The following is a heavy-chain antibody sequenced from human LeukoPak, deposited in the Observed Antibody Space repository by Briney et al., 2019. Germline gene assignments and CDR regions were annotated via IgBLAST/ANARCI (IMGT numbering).Heavy chain of an antibody. J-gene: IGHJ4*02. CDR2: ISSSSSTI. D-gene: IGHD3-22*01. Sequence: PGGSLRLSCAASGFTFSSYSMNWVRQAPGKGLEGVSYISSSSSTIYYADSVKGRFTISRDNAKNSLYLQMNSLRAEDTAVYHCARRNHYDSKDTDYWGQGTLVTVSS. V-gene: IGHV3-48*01. CDR1: GFTFSSYS. CDR3: ARRNHYDSKDTDY.